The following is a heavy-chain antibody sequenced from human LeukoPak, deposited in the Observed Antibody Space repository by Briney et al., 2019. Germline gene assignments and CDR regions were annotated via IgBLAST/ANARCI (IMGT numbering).Heavy chain of an antibody. V-gene: IGHV4-61*01. CDR3: ARVAVDTFDY. Sequence: SETLSLTCDVSGVSINTCCYYWSWIRQPPGKGLEWIGYIYYSGNTNYNPSLKSRVTISVDTSKNQFSLKLSSVTAADTAVYYCARVAVDTFDYWGQGTLVTVSS. CDR2: IYYSGNT. CDR1: GVSINTCCYY. J-gene: IGHJ4*02. D-gene: IGHD6-19*01.